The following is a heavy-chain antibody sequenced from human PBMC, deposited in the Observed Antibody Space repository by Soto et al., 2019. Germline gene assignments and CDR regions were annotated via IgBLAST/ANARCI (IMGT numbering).Heavy chain of an antibody. D-gene: IGHD3-22*01. V-gene: IGHV1-69*01. Sequence: QVQLVQSGAEVRKPGSSVRVSCKASGGRFNRHTISWVRQAPGQGLEWMGGIIPIFGTANQAQKFQGRVTIIADESTSTVYMELSSLRSDDTAIYYCARGWGYDSTDYYYAYWGQGTLVIVSS. CDR1: GGRFNRHT. CDR3: ARGWGYDSTDYYYAY. CDR2: IIPIFGTA. J-gene: IGHJ4*02.